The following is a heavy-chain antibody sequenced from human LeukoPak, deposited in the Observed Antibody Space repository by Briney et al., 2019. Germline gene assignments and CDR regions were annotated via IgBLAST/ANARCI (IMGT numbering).Heavy chain of an antibody. CDR1: GFTFSTYW. J-gene: IGHJ5*02. CDR3: ARGYCSSTSCYKNWFDP. V-gene: IGHV3-7*05. D-gene: IGHD2-2*02. Sequence: GSLRLSRAASGFTFSTYWMNWVRQAPGKGLEWVAHIKHDGSEINYMDSVKGRFTISRDNAKNSLYLQMNSLRTEDTAVYYCARGYCSSTSCYKNWFDPWGQGTLVTVSS. CDR2: IKHDGSEI.